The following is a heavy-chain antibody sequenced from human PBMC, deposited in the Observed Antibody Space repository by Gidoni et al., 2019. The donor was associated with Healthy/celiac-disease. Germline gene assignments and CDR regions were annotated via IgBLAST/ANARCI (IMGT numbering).Heavy chain of an antibody. CDR3: AKDRTPQDLFDY. CDR1: GFTFSSYA. CDR2: ISGSGGST. V-gene: IGHV3-23*01. Sequence: EVQLLESGGGLVQPGGSLRLSCSASGFTFSSYAMSWVRQAPGKGLEWVSAISGSGGSTYYADSVKGRFTSSRDNSKNTLYLQMNSLRAEDTAVYYCAKDRTPQDLFDYWGQGTLVTVSS. J-gene: IGHJ4*02.